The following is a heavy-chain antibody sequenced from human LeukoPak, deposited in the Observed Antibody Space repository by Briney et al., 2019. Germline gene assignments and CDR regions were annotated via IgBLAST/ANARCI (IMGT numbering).Heavy chain of an antibody. CDR3: ARDLYDSSGSFDAFDI. CDR2: IYTSGST. Sequence: PSETLSLTCTVSGGSISSYYWSWIRQPAGKGLEWIGRIYTSGSTNYNPSLKNRVAMSVDTSKNQFSLKLSSVTAADTAVYYCARDLYDSSGSFDAFDIWGQGTMVTVSS. CDR1: GGSISSYY. D-gene: IGHD3-22*01. V-gene: IGHV4-4*07. J-gene: IGHJ3*02.